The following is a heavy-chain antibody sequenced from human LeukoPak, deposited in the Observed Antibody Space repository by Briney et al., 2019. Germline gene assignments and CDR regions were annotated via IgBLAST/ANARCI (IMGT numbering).Heavy chain of an antibody. CDR2: IYTSGIT. V-gene: IGHV4-4*07. J-gene: IGHJ6*02. CDR1: GGSISRYY. CDR3: AREASPYTYFSSGMDV. D-gene: IGHD2/OR15-2a*01. Sequence: SETLSLTCTVSGGSISRYYWSWIRQSARKGLEWIGRIYTSGITNYNPSLKSRVTMSIDTSKNQFSLKLSSVTAADTALYYCAREASPYTYFSSGMDVWGQGTTVTVSS.